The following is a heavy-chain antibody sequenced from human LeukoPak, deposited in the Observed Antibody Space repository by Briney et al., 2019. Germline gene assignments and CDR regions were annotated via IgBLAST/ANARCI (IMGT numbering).Heavy chain of an antibody. CDR1: GFTFSSYW. D-gene: IGHD3-22*01. V-gene: IGHV3-7*03. Sequence: GGSLRLSCAASGFTFSSYWMSWVRQAPGKGLEWVANIKQDGSEKYYVDSVKGRFTISRDNAKNSLYLQMNSLRAEDTAVYYCAREGSDSSGIAFDYWGQGTLVTVSS. CDR3: AREGSDSSGIAFDY. J-gene: IGHJ4*02. CDR2: IKQDGSEK.